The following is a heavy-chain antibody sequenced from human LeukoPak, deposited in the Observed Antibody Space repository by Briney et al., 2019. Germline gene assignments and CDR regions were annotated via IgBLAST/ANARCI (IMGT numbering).Heavy chain of an antibody. CDR1: GFSFTSHA. CDR3: ARRGYSYGYLDL. Sequence: PGGSLRLSCAASGFSFTSHAFHWVRQAPGKGLEWVAIISSDGSETYFGDSVKGRFAFSRDNSKNTLSLQMNSLRAEDTAVYYCARRGYSYGYLDLWGQGTLVTVSS. D-gene: IGHD5-18*01. J-gene: IGHJ5*02. V-gene: IGHV3-30*09. CDR2: ISSDGSET.